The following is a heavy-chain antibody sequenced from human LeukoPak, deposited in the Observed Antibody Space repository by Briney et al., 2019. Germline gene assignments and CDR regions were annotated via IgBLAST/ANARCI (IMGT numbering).Heavy chain of an antibody. CDR3: ANYHDYSNFQGAYYLDY. D-gene: IGHD4-11*01. CDR2: IYYSGST. Sequence: PSETLSLTCTVSGGSVSSASYYWSWMRQPPGKGLEWIGNIYYSGSTNYNPSLKSRVTISVDTSKNQFSLKLSSVTAAVTAVYYCANYHDYSNFQGAYYLDYWGQGTLVTVSS. J-gene: IGHJ4*02. CDR1: GGSVSSASYY. V-gene: IGHV4-61*01.